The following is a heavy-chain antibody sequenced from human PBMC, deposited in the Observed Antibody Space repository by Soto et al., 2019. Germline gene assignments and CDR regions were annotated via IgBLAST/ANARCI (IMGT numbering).Heavy chain of an antibody. CDR2: IWYDGSNK. V-gene: IGHV3-33*01. Sequence: GGSLRLSCAASGFTFSSYGMHWVRQAPGKGLEWVAVIWYDGSNKYYADSVKGRFTISRDNAKNSLYLQMNSLRAEDTAVYYCAREESYSSSWYYYGMDVWGQGTTVTVSS. CDR3: AREESYSSSWYYYGMDV. CDR1: GFTFSSYG. D-gene: IGHD6-13*01. J-gene: IGHJ6*02.